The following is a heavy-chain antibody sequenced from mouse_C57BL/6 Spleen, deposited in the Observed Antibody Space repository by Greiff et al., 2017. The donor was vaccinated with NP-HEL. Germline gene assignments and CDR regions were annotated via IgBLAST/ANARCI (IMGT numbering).Heavy chain of an antibody. J-gene: IGHJ4*01. CDR3: ARGITTVVEGAMDY. V-gene: IGHV1-39*01. Sequence: ESGPELVKPGASVKISCKASGYSFTDYNMNWVKQSNGKSLEWIGVINPNYGTTSYNQKFKGKATLTVDQSSSTAYMQLNSLTSEDSAVYYCARGITTVVEGAMDYWGQGTSVTVSS. D-gene: IGHD1-1*01. CDR2: INPNYGTT. CDR1: GYSFTDYN.